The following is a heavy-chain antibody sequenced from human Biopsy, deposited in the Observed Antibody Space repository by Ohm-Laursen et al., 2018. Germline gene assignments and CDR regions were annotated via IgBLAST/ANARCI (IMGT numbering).Heavy chain of an antibody. V-gene: IGHV1-69*06. Sequence: SVKVSCKTSGGTFNSYVITWVRQAPGQGLEWMGRIIPTFDTPTYAPDFQGRVTFTADKSTGTATLDLGSLTSEDTAVYYCAGGAAKGYPYDHWGQGTLVTVSS. J-gene: IGHJ5*02. D-gene: IGHD6-13*01. CDR1: GGTFNSYV. CDR3: AGGAAKGYPYDH. CDR2: IIPTFDTP.